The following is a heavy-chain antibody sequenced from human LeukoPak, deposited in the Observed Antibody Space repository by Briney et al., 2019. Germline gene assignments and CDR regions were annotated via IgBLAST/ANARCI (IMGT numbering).Heavy chain of an antibody. CDR1: GFTFSSYG. Sequence: AGRSLRLSCAASGFTFSSYGMHWVRQAPGKGLEWVAVIWYGGSNKYYADSVKGRFAISRDNSKNTLYLQMNSLRAEDTAVYYCAKDGLAYCGGDCYSDYYYYMDVWGKGTTVTVAS. D-gene: IGHD2-21*01. J-gene: IGHJ6*03. CDR2: IWYGGSNK. V-gene: IGHV3-30*18. CDR3: AKDGLAYCGGDCYSDYYYYMDV.